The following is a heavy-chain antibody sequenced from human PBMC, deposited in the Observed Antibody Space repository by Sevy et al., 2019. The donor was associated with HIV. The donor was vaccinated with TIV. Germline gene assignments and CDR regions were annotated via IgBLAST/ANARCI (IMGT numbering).Heavy chain of an antibody. D-gene: IGHD5-12*01. CDR2: IYYTGTT. Sequence: SETLSLTCSVSGDSIDSYGSYWGWIRQPPGKGLEWIGSIYYTGTTYYNPSLKSRATISVDTSKNEFSLRMTSVTAADTACYFLATKGVAVDAFDIRGQGTMVTVSS. CDR1: GDSIDSYGSY. CDR3: ATKGVAVDAFDI. V-gene: IGHV4-39*01. J-gene: IGHJ3*02.